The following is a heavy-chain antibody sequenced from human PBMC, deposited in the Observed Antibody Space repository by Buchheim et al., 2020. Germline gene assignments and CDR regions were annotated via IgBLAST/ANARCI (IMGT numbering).Heavy chain of an antibody. Sequence: QLQLQESGPGLVKPSETLSLTCTVSGGSISSSSYYWGWIRQPPGKGLEWIGSIYYSGNTYYNPSLKSRVTISVDTSKNKFSLKLSSVTAADTVVYYCARRIAVAGTVSGYFDSWGQGTL. J-gene: IGHJ4*02. CDR1: GGSISSSSYY. CDR2: IYYSGNT. V-gene: IGHV4-39*01. CDR3: ARRIAVAGTVSGYFDS. D-gene: IGHD6-19*01.